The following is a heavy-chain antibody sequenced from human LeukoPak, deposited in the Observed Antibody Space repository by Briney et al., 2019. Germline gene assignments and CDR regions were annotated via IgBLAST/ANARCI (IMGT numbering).Heavy chain of an antibody. D-gene: IGHD4/OR15-4a*01. Sequence: KSSETLSLTCTVSGDSISSSSSYWGWIRQPPGKGLEWIGSISYSGNTYYNPSLKSRVSTSVDTSKNQFSLKLSSVTAADTAVYYCGRMISANFYFYYGMDVWGQGTTVTVSS. J-gene: IGHJ6*02. CDR2: ISYSGNT. CDR1: GDSISSSSSY. CDR3: GRMISANFYFYYGMDV. V-gene: IGHV4-39*01.